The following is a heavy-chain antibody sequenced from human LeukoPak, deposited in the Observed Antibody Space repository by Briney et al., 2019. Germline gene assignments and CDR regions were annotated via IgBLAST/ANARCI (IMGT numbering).Heavy chain of an antibody. Sequence: PSETLSLTCTVSGGSISSSSYYWGWIRQPPGKGLEWIGSIYYSGSTYYNPSLKSRVTISVDTSKNQFSLKLSSVTAADTAVYYCARVSDTAMAPDAFDIWGQGTMVTVSS. CDR1: GGSISSSSYY. J-gene: IGHJ3*02. CDR2: IYYSGST. CDR3: ARVSDTAMAPDAFDI. V-gene: IGHV4-39*07. D-gene: IGHD5-18*01.